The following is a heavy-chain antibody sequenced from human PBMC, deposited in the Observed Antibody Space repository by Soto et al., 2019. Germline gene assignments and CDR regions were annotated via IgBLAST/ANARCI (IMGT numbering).Heavy chain of an antibody. J-gene: IGHJ4*02. D-gene: IGHD6-13*01. CDR2: ISSSRTTI. CDR3: ASPLIAAAGTAKTFFDS. V-gene: IGHV3-48*02. Sequence: EVQLVESGGGLVQPGGSLRLSCAVSGFTFSAYNMNWVRQAPGKGLEWVSYISSSRTTIYYADSVKGRFTISRDNAKHSLYLQMSSLRDEDTAVYYCASPLIAAAGTAKTFFDSWGQGTLVTVSS. CDR1: GFTFSAYN.